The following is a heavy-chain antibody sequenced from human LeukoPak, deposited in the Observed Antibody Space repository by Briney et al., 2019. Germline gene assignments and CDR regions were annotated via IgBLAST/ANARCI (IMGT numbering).Heavy chain of an antibody. CDR2: ISSSSSTI. J-gene: IGHJ6*03. CDR3: AKGGSGNSYYYYYYYMDV. CDR1: GFTFSSYS. Sequence: GGSLRLSCAASGFTFSSYSMNWVRQAPGKGLEWVSYISSSSSTIYYADSVKGRFTISRDNSKNTLYLQMNSLRAEDTAVYYCAKGGSGNSYYYYYYYMDVWGKGTTVTVSS. V-gene: IGHV3-48*01. D-gene: IGHD3-10*01.